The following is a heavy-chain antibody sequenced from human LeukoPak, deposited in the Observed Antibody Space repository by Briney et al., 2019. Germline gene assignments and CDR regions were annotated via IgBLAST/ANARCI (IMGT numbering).Heavy chain of an antibody. CDR2: MYYTGST. Sequence: SETLSLTCTVSGGSINDYYWSWIRQPPGKGLEWIGYMYYTGSTNYNPSLKSRVTMSVDTSKTRFFLKLSSVTAADTALYYCARVSVVYGMDVWGQGTAVTVS. V-gene: IGHV4-59*01. J-gene: IGHJ6*02. CDR3: ARVSVVYGMDV. CDR1: GGSINDYY.